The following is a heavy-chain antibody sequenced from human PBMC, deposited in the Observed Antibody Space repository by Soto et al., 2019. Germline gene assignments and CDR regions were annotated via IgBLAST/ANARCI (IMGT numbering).Heavy chain of an antibody. V-gene: IGHV4-31*03. CDR1: GDSIINGIYH. D-gene: IGHD2-21*02. CDR2: VHYSGTI. CDR3: VRGADRYKCGF. J-gene: IGHJ4*02. Sequence: QVQVQESGPGLVKPSQTLSLTCTVSGDSIINGIYHWTWIRQHPGKGLEWIGHVHYSGTIYYNPSLRSRVTMSVDTSKNQVSLELSSVTVADTAVYYCVRGADRYKCGFWGQGTLVTVSS.